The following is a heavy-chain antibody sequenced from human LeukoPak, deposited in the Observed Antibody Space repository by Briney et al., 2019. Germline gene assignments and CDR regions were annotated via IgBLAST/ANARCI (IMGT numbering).Heavy chain of an antibody. CDR3: TRDWGGVAAGIDY. D-gene: IGHD6-13*01. J-gene: IGHJ4*02. Sequence: PGGSLRLSCAASGFTFSSYSMNWVRQAPGKGLEWVSSISSSSSYIYYADSVKGRFTISRDNAKNSLYLQMNSLRAEDTAVYYCTRDWGGVAAGIDYWGQGTLVTVSS. CDR1: GFTFSSYS. V-gene: IGHV3-21*01. CDR2: ISSSSSYI.